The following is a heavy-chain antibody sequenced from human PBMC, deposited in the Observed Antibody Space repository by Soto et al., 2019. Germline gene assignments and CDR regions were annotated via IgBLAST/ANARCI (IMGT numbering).Heavy chain of an antibody. CDR2: SHQSGNT. V-gene: IGHV4-4*02. J-gene: IGHJ4*02. D-gene: IGHD5-18*01. CDR1: GVSIGSHDW. Sequence: QVQLQESGPGLVKPSGTLSLTCAVSGVSIGSHDWWTWVRQPPGKGLEWIGESHQSGNTNYNSSLESRVTISLDKSKNHFPLQLSSVTVADTAVYYCATRDTGRVYWGQGTLVPVSS. CDR3: ATRDTGRVY.